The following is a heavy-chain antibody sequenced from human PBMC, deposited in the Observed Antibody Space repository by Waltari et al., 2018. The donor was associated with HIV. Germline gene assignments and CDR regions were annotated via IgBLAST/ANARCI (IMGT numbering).Heavy chain of an antibody. Sequence: VHLLESGGGLVQPGGSLSLSCAASGFTFRSVAICRVRQGPGKGLEWVSAVSGSGGSTYYGDAGKGRFTISRDNSKNTLYLQMNSLGAGDTAVYYCAKGLRIIDYWGQGTLVTVSS. CDR1: GFTFRSVA. V-gene: IGHV3-23*01. CDR3: AKGLRIIDY. D-gene: IGHD2-15*01. CDR2: VSGSGGST. J-gene: IGHJ4*02.